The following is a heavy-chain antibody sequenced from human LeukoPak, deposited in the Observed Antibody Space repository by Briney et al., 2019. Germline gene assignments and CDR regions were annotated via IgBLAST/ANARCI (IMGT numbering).Heavy chain of an antibody. Sequence: ASVKVSCKASGYTFTSYGISWVRQAPGQGLEWMGWISAYNGNTNYAQKLQGRVTMTTDTSTSTAYMELRSLRSDATAVYYCARDQDYYGMDVWGQGTTVTVSS. V-gene: IGHV1-18*01. CDR1: GYTFTSYG. J-gene: IGHJ6*02. CDR2: ISAYNGNT. CDR3: ARDQDYYGMDV.